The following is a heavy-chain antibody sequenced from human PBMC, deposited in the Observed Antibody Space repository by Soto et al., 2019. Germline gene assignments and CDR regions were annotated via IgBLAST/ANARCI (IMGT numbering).Heavy chain of an antibody. J-gene: IGHJ4*02. Sequence: SQTLSLTCAISGDSVSSNSAAWNWIRQSPSRGLEWLGRTYYRSKWYNDYAVSVKSRITINPDTSKNQFSLQLNSVTPEDTAVYYCARDGSFRYRSSSESFDYWGQGTLVTVSS. D-gene: IGHD6-6*01. V-gene: IGHV6-1*01. CDR3: ARDGSFRYRSSSESFDY. CDR2: TYYRSKWYN. CDR1: GDSVSSNSAA.